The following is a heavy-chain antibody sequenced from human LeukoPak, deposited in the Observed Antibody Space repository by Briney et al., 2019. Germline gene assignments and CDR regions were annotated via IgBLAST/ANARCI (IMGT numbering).Heavy chain of an antibody. J-gene: IGHJ4*02. V-gene: IGHV3-53*01. CDR1: GFTVDSNY. Sequence: GGSLRLSCAASGFTVDSNYLSWVRQAPGKGLEWVSTIYTGGNTYYAASVKGRFTIPRDFSKNTVFLHMNSLRAEDTAMYYCARGDDSGYYDYFDYWGQGALVTVSS. D-gene: IGHD3-22*01. CDR2: IYTGGNT. CDR3: ARGDDSGYYDYFDY.